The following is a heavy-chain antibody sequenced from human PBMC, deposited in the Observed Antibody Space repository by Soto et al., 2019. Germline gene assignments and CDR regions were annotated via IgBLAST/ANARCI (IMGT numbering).Heavy chain of an antibody. J-gene: IGHJ4*02. D-gene: IGHD2-2*01. V-gene: IGHV4-61*01. CDR3: ASGSQRAAFDY. CDR1: GGSLKSDSYY. CDR2: IYYSGST. Sequence: SETLSLTCTVSGGSLKSDSYYWGWIRRPPGKGLEWIGYIYYSGSTNYNPSLKSRVTISVDTSKNQFSLTLSSVTAADTAVYYCASGSQRAAFDYWGQGTLVTVSS.